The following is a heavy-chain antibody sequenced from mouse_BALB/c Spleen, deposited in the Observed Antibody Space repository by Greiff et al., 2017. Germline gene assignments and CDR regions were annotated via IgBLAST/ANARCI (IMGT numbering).Heavy chain of an antibody. Sequence: VQLKESGPGLVQPSQSLSITCTASGFSLTSYGVHWVRQSPGKGLEWLGVIWSGGSTDYNAAFITRLSISKDNSKSQVFFKMNSLQADDTAIYYCARNFYYGSSSFAYWGQGTLVTVSA. D-gene: IGHD1-1*01. J-gene: IGHJ3*01. CDR3: ARNFYYGSSSFAY. CDR2: IWSGGST. CDR1: GFSLTSYG. V-gene: IGHV2-4-1*01.